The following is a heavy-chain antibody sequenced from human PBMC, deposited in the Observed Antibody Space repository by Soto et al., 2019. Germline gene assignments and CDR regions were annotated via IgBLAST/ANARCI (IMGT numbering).Heavy chain of an antibody. V-gene: IGHV3-33*01. Sequence: GGSLRLSCAASGFTFSSYGMHWVRQAPGKGLEWVAVIWYDGSNKYYADSVKGRFTISRDNSKNTLYLQMNSLRAEDTAVYSGARDPAIAAAGTGYYYYGMDVWGQGTTVTVSS. D-gene: IGHD6-13*01. CDR3: ARDPAIAAAGTGYYYYGMDV. J-gene: IGHJ6*02. CDR1: GFTFSSYG. CDR2: IWYDGSNK.